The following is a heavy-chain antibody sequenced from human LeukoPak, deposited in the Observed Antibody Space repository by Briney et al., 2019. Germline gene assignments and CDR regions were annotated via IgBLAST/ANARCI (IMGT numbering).Heavy chain of an antibody. D-gene: IGHD2-2*03. CDR1: GFSFSSYT. Sequence: GGSLRLSCAASGFSFSSYTMNWVRQAPGKGLEWLSYISGRTSTVYYADSVKGRFTISRDNAKNSLYLQMNSLRDEDTAVYYCARELDSPRRGNDYWGQGTLVTVSS. CDR3: ARELDSPRRGNDY. V-gene: IGHV3-48*02. CDR2: ISGRTSTV. J-gene: IGHJ4*02.